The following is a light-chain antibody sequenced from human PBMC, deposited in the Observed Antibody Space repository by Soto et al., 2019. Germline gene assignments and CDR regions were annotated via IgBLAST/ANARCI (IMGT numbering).Light chain of an antibody. Sequence: DIQMTQSPSTLSGSVGDRVTITCRASQTISSWLAWYQQKPGKAPKLLIYKASSLESGVPSRFSGGGSGTEFTLTISSLQPDDFATYYCQQYHIYSWTFGQGTKGDIK. CDR2: KAS. CDR1: QTISSW. J-gene: IGKJ1*01. CDR3: QQYHIYSWT. V-gene: IGKV1-5*03.